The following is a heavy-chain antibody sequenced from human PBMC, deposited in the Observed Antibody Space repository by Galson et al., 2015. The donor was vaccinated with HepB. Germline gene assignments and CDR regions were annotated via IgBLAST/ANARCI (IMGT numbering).Heavy chain of an antibody. D-gene: IGHD3-10*01. CDR2: IRHDASKN. CDR1: GFTFGRYS. J-gene: IGHJ5*02. V-gene: IGHV3-30*02. Sequence: SLRLSCAASGFTFGRYSMNWVRQSPGKGLEWVAFIRHDASKNYYGDSVKGRFTISRDNSKNTLFLQMNSLRPEDTAVYYCAKDGGRKLWFGEFWAWGQGILVTVSS. CDR3: AKDGGRKLWFGEFWA.